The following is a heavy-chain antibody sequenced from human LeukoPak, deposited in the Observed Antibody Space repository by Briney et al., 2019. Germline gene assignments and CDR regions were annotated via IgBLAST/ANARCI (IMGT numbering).Heavy chain of an antibody. J-gene: IGHJ4*02. Sequence: PGGSLRLSCAASGFTFSSYAMSWVRQAPGKGLEWVAFIRYDGSNKYYADSVKGRFTISRDNSKNTLYLQMNSLRAEDTAVYYCAKRAPDYYYDSSGYPDYWGQGTLVTVSS. CDR1: GFTFSSYA. CDR2: IRYDGSNK. CDR3: AKRAPDYYYDSSGYPDY. V-gene: IGHV3-30*02. D-gene: IGHD3-22*01.